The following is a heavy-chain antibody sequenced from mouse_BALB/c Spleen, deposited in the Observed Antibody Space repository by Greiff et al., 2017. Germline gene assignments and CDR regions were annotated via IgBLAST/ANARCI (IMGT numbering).Heavy chain of an antibody. D-gene: IGHD2-14*01. V-gene: IGHV1-7*01. CDR3: ARSYYRYDQFAY. CDR2: INPSTGYT. CDR1: GYTFTSYW. Sequence: QVQLKESGAELAKPGASVKMSCKASGYTFTSYWMHWVKQRPGQGLEWIGYINPSTGYTEYNQKFKDKATLTADKSSSTAYMQLSSLTSEDSAVYYCARSYYRYDQFAYWGQGTLVTVSA. J-gene: IGHJ3*01.